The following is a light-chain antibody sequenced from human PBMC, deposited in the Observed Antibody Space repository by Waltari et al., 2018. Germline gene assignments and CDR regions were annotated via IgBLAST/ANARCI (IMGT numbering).Light chain of an antibody. CDR1: SSDVGGYHY. CDR2: EVS. Sequence: QSALTQPASVSGSPGPSLPISCPGTSSDVGGYHYVSWYQQHPGKAPKLMIYEVSNRPSGVSNRFSGSKSGNTASLTISGLQAEDEADYYCSSYTSSSTQVFGGGTKLTVL. CDR3: SSYTSSSTQV. J-gene: IGLJ3*02. V-gene: IGLV2-14*01.